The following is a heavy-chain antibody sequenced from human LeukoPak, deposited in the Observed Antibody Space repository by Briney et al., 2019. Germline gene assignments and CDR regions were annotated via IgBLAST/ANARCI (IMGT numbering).Heavy chain of an antibody. Sequence: PSETLSLTCTVSGGSISSYYWSWIRQPPGKGLEWIGYIYYSGSTSYNPSLKSRVTISVDTSKNQFSLKLSSVTAADTAVYYCARAGGLYDFWSGYYYVYRGKGTLVTVSS. CDR2: IYYSGST. CDR1: GGSISSYY. J-gene: IGHJ4*02. CDR3: ARAGGLYDFWSGYYYVY. D-gene: IGHD3-3*01. V-gene: IGHV4-59*01.